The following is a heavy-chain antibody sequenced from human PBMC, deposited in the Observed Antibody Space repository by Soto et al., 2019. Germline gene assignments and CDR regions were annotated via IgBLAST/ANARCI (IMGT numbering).Heavy chain of an antibody. V-gene: IGHV3-30-3*01. CDR3: ARDLYGGNSNIHY. Sequence: GGSLRLSCAASGFTFSSYAMHWVRQAPGKGLEWVAVISYDGSNKYYADSVKGRFTISRDNSKNTLYLQMNSLRAEDTAVYYCARDLYGGNSNIHYWGQGTLVTVSS. CDR1: GFTFSSYA. CDR2: ISYDGSNK. D-gene: IGHD4-17*01. J-gene: IGHJ4*02.